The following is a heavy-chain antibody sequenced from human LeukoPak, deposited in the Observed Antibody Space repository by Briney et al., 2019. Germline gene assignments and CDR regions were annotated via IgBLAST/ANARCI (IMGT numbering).Heavy chain of an antibody. Sequence: GASVKVSCKASGYTFTGYYMHWVRQAPGQGLEWMGWINPNSGGTNYAQKFQGWVTMTRDTSISTAYMELSRLRSDDTAVYYCARDWEGGRELKPTYFDYWGQGTLVTVSS. CDR2: INPNSGGT. J-gene: IGHJ4*02. D-gene: IGHD1-26*01. CDR3: ARDWEGGRELKPTYFDY. CDR1: GYTFTGYY. V-gene: IGHV1-2*04.